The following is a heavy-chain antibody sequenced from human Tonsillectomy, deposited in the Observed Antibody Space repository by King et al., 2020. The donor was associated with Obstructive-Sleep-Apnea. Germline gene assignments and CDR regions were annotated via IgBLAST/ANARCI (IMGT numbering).Heavy chain of an antibody. CDR1: GFSLSTSIVG. Sequence: VTLKESGPTLVKPTQTLTLTCTFSGFSLSTSIVGVGWIRQPPGKALEWLALIYWDDDKRYSPSLKSRLTITKDTSKNQVVLTMTNMDPVDTATYYCAPSGNWNYDWYFDYWGQGALVTVSS. D-gene: IGHD1-7*01. V-gene: IGHV2-5*02. CDR2: IYWDDDK. CDR3: APSGNWNYDWYFDY. J-gene: IGHJ4*02.